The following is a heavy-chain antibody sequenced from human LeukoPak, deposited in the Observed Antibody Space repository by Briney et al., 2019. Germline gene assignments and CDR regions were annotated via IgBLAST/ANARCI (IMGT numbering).Heavy chain of an antibody. CDR2: INHSGST. CDR1: GGSFSGYY. D-gene: IGHD3-10*01. V-gene: IGHV4-34*01. J-gene: IGHJ6*03. CDR3: ARLTKNDSGTYRFGKKKRGYMDV. Sequence: SETLSLTCAVYGGSFSGYYWSWIRQPPGKGLEWIGEINHSGSTNYNPSLKSRVTISVDTSKNQFSLKLSSVTAADTAVYYCARLTKNDSGTYRFGKKKRGYMDVWGKGTTVTISS.